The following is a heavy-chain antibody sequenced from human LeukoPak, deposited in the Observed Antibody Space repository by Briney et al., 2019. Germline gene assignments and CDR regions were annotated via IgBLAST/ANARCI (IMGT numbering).Heavy chain of an antibody. CDR3: ARGWGHIAVVVAATHFDY. D-gene: IGHD2-15*01. J-gene: IGHJ4*02. CDR1: GFTLSSYA. V-gene: IGHV3-30*04. CDR2: ISYDGSNK. Sequence: GGSLRLSCAASGFTLSSYAMHWVRQAPGKGLEWVAVISYDGSNKYYADSVKGRFTISRDNSKNTLYLQMNSLRAEDTAVYYCARGWGHIAVVVAATHFDYWGQGTLVTVSS.